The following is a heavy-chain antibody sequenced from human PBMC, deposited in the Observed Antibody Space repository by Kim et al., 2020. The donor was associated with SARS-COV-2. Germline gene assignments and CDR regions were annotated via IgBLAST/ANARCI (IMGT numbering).Heavy chain of an antibody. V-gene: IGHV5-10-1*01. J-gene: IGHJ5*02. CDR1: GYSFTSYW. D-gene: IGHD3-10*01. Sequence: GESLKISCKGSGYSFTSYWISWVRQMPGKGLEWMGRIDPSDSYTNYSPSFQGHVTISADKSISTAYLQWSSLKASDTAMYYCARLAFPIYYYGSGSYWFDPWGQGTLVTVSS. CDR3: ARLAFPIYYYGSGSYWFDP. CDR2: IDPSDSYT.